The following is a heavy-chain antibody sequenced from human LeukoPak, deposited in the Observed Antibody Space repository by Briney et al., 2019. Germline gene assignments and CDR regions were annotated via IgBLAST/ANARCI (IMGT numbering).Heavy chain of an antibody. CDR1: GFTFSSYS. D-gene: IGHD4-11*01. Sequence: PGGSLRLSCAASGFTFSSYSMNWVRQAPGKGLEWASSITSGSTYIYYADSVKGRFTISRDNAQNSLYLQMNSLRAEDTAVYYCARASYSYWGQGTLVTVSS. CDR3: ARASYSY. J-gene: IGHJ4*02. CDR2: ITSGSTYI. V-gene: IGHV3-21*01.